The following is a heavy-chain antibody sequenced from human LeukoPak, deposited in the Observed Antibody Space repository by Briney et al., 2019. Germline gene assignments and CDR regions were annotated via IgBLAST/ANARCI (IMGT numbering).Heavy chain of an antibody. J-gene: IGHJ6*04. D-gene: IGHD3-10*01. CDR3: AKGTFYYGSASYCMDV. V-gene: IGHV3-23*01. CDR2: ISGSGST. Sequence: PGGSLRLSCAASGFTFSSYAMSWVRQAPGKGLEWVSAISGSGSTYYADSVKGRFTISRDNSKNMLNLQMNSLRAEDTAIYYCAKGTFYYGSASYCMDVWGKGTTVTVSS. CDR1: GFTFSSYA.